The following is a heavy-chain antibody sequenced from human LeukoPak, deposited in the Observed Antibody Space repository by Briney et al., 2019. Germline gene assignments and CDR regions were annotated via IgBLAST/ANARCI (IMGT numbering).Heavy chain of an antibody. Sequence: SETLSITCAVYGGSFSGYYWSWIRQPPGKGLEWIGEINHSGSTNCSPSLKSRVTISVDTSKNQFSLKLSSVTAADTAVYYCARGRDIVGATSDDYWGQGTLVTVSS. D-gene: IGHD1-26*01. CDR2: INHSGST. V-gene: IGHV4-34*01. J-gene: IGHJ4*02. CDR1: GGSFSGYY. CDR3: ARGRDIVGATSDDY.